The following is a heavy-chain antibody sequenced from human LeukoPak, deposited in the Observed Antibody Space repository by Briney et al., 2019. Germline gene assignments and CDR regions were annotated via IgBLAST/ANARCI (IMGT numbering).Heavy chain of an antibody. CDR3: ARDKVYYGSGTYGY. J-gene: IGHJ4*02. Sequence: PGGSLRLSCAASGFTFSSYWMHWVRQVPGKGLVWVSHINSDGSSTNYADSVKGRFTISRDNAKNTLYLQTNSLRAEDTAVYFCARDKVYYGSGTYGYWGQGTLVTVSS. D-gene: IGHD3-10*01. V-gene: IGHV3-74*01. CDR2: INSDGSST. CDR1: GFTFSSYW.